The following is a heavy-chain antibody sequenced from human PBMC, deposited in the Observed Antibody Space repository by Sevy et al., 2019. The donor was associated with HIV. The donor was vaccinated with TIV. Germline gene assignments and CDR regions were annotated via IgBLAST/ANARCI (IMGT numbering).Heavy chain of an antibody. V-gene: IGHV3-30-3*01. CDR2: ISYDGNNK. CDR3: ASGRESRLYGMDV. Sequence: GGSLRLSCAASGFTFSDYAMHWVRQAPVKGLEWVAVISYDGNNKYYADSVKGRFTISRDNSKNTLYLQMDSRRTEDTAVYYCASGRESRLYGMDVWGQGTTVTVSS. CDR1: GFTFSDYA. J-gene: IGHJ6*02.